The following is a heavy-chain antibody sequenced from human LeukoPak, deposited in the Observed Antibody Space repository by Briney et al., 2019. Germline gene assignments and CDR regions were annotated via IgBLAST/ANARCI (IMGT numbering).Heavy chain of an antibody. CDR2: ISGSDNST. V-gene: IGHV3-23*01. J-gene: IGHJ3*02. Sequence: GGSLRLSCAASGFTFSSYGMSWVRQAPGKGLEWVSAISGSDNSTYYADSVKGRFTISRDNSKNTLYLQMNSLRAEDTAVYYCAKTLSGYQYDAFDIWGQGTMVTVSS. D-gene: IGHD3-22*01. CDR3: AKTLSGYQYDAFDI. CDR1: GFTFSSYG.